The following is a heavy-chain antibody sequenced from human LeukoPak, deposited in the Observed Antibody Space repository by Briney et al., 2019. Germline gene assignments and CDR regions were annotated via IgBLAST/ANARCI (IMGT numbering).Heavy chain of an antibody. D-gene: IGHD6-19*01. Sequence: SETLSLTYTVSGGSISSYYWNWIRQPPGKGLEWIGYIYYSGSTSYNPSLKSRVTISVDTSKNQFSLKLSSVTAADTAVYHCARGSSSGWFLGDVWGKGTTVTVSS. CDR2: IYYSGST. CDR3: ARGSSSGWFLGDV. V-gene: IGHV4-59*01. CDR1: GGSISSYY. J-gene: IGHJ6*04.